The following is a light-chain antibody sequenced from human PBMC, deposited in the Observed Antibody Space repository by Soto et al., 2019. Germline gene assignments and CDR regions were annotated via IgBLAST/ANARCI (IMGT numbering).Light chain of an antibody. CDR1: SSNIGSKT. V-gene: IGLV1-44*01. CDR3: SARDTHLNRYV. CDR2: SNY. J-gene: IGLJ1*01. Sequence: QSALTQPPSAFATPGQRVAISCSGSSSNIGSKTVNWYQQLPGTAPKLLIYSNYQRPSGVPDRFSGSKSGTSASLAISGLQSEDEAHYYCSARDTHLNRYVFATETKVT.